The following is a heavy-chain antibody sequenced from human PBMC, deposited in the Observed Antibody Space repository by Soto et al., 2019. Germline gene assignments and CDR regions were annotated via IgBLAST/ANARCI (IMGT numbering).Heavy chain of an antibody. CDR1: GGTFSSYA. V-gene: IGHV1-69*06. D-gene: IGHD5-12*01. J-gene: IGHJ6*02. CDR2: IIPIFGTA. CDR3: ARGYSGYIPYYCYGMDV. Sequence: RASVKVSCKASGGTFSSYAISWVRQAPGQGLEWMGGIIPIFGTANYAQKFQGRVTITADKSTSTAYMELSSLRSEDTAVYYCARGYSGYIPYYCYGMDVWGQGTTVTVSS.